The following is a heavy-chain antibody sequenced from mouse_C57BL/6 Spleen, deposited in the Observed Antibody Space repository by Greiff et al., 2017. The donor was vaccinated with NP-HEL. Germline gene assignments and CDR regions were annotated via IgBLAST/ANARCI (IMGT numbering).Heavy chain of an antibody. V-gene: IGHV7-3*01. J-gene: IGHJ3*01. CDR2: ISNKANGYTT. Sequence: EVKLVESGGGLVQPGGSLSLSCAASGFTFTDYYMSWVRQPPGKALEWLGFISNKANGYTTEYSASVKGMFTISRDNSQSILYLQMNALRAEDSATYYCARALYYDYGGFAYWGQGTLVTVSA. CDR1: GFTFTDYY. CDR3: ARALYYDYGGFAY. D-gene: IGHD2-4*01.